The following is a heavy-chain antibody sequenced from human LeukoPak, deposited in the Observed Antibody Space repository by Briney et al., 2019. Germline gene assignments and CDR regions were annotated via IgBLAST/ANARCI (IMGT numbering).Heavy chain of an antibody. J-gene: IGHJ3*02. Sequence: SETLSLTCTVSGGSISSSSYYWGWIRQPPGKGLEWIGSIYHSGSTYYNPSLKSRVTISVDTSKNQFSLKLSSVTAADTAVYYCARAKLYVDIVATITGNPHHDAFDIWGQGTMVTVSS. CDR2: IYHSGST. D-gene: IGHD5-12*01. CDR3: ARAKLYVDIVATITGNPHHDAFDI. V-gene: IGHV4-39*07. CDR1: GGSISSSSYY.